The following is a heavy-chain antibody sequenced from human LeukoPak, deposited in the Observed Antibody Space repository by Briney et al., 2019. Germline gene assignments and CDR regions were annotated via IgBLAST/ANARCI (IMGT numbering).Heavy chain of an antibody. CDR2: IYSGGST. J-gene: IGHJ6*02. V-gene: IGHV3-66*01. CDR3: ARGAEAYSSGWLSLSFYYGMDV. D-gene: IGHD6-19*01. CDR1: GFTVSSNY. Sequence: GSLRLSCAASGFTVSSNYMSWVRQAPGKGLEWVSVIYSGGSTYYADSVKGRFTISRDNSKNTLYLQMNSLRAEDTAVYYCARGAEAYSSGWLSLSFYYGMDVWGQGTTVTVSS.